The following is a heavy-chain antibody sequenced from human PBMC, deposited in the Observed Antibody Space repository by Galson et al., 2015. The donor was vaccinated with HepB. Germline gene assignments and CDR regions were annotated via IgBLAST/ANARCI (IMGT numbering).Heavy chain of an antibody. CDR2: IKEDGSEK. D-gene: IGHD2-8*01. CDR3: ARFHRNGDDPY. Sequence: SLRLSCAASGLIFSRSWMSWVRQAPGQGLEWVAIIKEDGSEKYYLDSVKGRFTISRDNAMNSLYLQMNSLRVEDTAVYFCARFHRNGDDPYWGQGTLVTVSS. V-gene: IGHV3-7*03. J-gene: IGHJ4*02. CDR1: GLIFSRSW.